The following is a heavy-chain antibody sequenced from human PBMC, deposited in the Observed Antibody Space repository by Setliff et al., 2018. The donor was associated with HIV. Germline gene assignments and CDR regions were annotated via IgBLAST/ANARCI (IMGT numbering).Heavy chain of an antibody. D-gene: IGHD1-1*01. CDR1: GYTFANYW. CDR2: LDPRDSYT. J-gene: IGHJ4*02. V-gene: IGHV5-10-1*01. Sequence: PGESLTISCKGSGYTFANYWISWVRQMPGKGLEWMGRLDPRDSYTDYSPSFQGHVTISGDKSSSTAYLQWSSLRASDTATYYCARLLRRPHDFFYMDVWGPGTLVTVSS. CDR3: ARLLRRPHDFFYMDV.